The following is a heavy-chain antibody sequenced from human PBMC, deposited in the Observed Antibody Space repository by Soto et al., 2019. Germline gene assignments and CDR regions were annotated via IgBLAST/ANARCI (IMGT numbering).Heavy chain of an antibody. Sequence: ASVKVSCKAFGYCFTSYTIHWVRQAPGQRLEWMGWINAGNGNTKYSQKFQGRVTITRDTSASTAYMELSSLRSEDTAVYYCARGLGLYYFYYCGQGTLVTVSS. J-gene: IGHJ4*02. V-gene: IGHV1-3*01. CDR1: GYCFTSYT. CDR2: INAGNGNT. CDR3: ARGLGLYYFYY. D-gene: IGHD1-26*01.